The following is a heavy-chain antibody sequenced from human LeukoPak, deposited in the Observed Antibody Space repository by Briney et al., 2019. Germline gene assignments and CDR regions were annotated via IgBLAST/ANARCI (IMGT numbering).Heavy chain of an antibody. CDR2: IKEDGSVI. CDR1: GFTFSNYW. J-gene: IGHJ4*02. CDR3: ATGRWYGKFAGSGFDD. Sequence: GGSLRLSCFGSGFTFSNYWMTWLRQAPGEGLEWVANIKEDGSVIYYADSVRGRFTISRDNAKNSLYLQMNSLRVEDTAVYYCATGRWYGKFAGSGFDDWGQGILVTVSS. V-gene: IGHV3-7*01. D-gene: IGHD3-10*01.